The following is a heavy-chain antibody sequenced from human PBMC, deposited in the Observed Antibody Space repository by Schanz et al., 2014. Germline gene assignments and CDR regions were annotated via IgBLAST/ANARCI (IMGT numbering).Heavy chain of an antibody. CDR3: ARVDSGYDSHLYCYYCYMDV. Sequence: EVQLVESGGGLVQPGGSLRLSCAASGFTFSNYSMNWVRQAPGKGLEWVSCISSSGSTIYYADSVKGRFTISRDNAKNSQYLQMNSLRAEDTAVYYCARVDSGYDSHLYCYYCYMDVWGKGTTVTVSS. D-gene: IGHD5-12*01. V-gene: IGHV3-48*04. J-gene: IGHJ6*03. CDR2: ISSSGSTI. CDR1: GFTFSNYS.